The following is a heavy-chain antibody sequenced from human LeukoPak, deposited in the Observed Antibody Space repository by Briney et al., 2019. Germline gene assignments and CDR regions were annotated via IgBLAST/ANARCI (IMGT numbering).Heavy chain of an antibody. Sequence: ASVNVSCKAAGYTFTVYYIHWVRQAPGHGLEWMGWINPNSGGTNYAQKFQGRVTMTRDTSISTAYMELSRLRSDDTAVYYCARALDGDYNYWGQGTMVTVSS. D-gene: IGHD4-17*01. CDR1: GYTFTVYY. J-gene: IGHJ4*02. CDR2: INPNSGGT. V-gene: IGHV1-2*02. CDR3: ARALDGDYNY.